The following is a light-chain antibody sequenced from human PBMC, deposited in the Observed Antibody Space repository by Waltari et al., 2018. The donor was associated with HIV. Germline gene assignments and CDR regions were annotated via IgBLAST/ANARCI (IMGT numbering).Light chain of an antibody. CDR3: QFLDSFPL. Sequence: DIQLTQSPSFLSASVGDRVTSTCRASRGISSYLAWHQHKPGEAPRLLIYAASTLQDGVPSRFSGSASGTEFTLTISSLQPEDFATYYCQFLDSFPLFGGGTKVEVK. J-gene: IGKJ4*01. V-gene: IGKV1-9*01. CDR2: AAS. CDR1: RGISSY.